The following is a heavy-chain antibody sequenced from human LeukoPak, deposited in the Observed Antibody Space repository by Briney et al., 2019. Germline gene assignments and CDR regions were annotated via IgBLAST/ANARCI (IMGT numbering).Heavy chain of an antibody. D-gene: IGHD6-19*01. CDR3: ARHSQWLVRVFDY. V-gene: IGHV4-39*01. Sequence: SETLSLTCTVSGGSISSSSYYWGWIRQPPGKGLEWIGSIYYSGSTYYNPSLKSRVTISVDTSKNQFSLKLSSVTAADTAVYYCARHSQWLVRVFDYWGQGTLVTVSS. CDR1: GGSISSSSYY. CDR2: IYYSGST. J-gene: IGHJ4*02.